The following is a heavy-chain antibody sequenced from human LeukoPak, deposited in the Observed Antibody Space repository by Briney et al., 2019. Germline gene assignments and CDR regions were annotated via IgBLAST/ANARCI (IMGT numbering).Heavy chain of an antibody. CDR1: GGSISSYY. V-gene: IGHV4-59*01. D-gene: IGHD6-19*01. CDR2: IYHNENTRST. CDR3: ASSPLISSGWLGFDY. Sequence: SETLSLTCTVSGGSISSYYWSWIRQPPGKGLEWIGYIYHNENTRSTNFNPSLKSRVAISIDSSKNQFSLKLSSVTAADSAVYYCASSPLISSGWLGFDYWGQGTLVTVSS. J-gene: IGHJ4*02.